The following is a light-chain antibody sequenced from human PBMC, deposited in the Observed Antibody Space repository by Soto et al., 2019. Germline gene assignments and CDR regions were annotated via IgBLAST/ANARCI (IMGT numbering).Light chain of an antibody. Sequence: EIVLMQSPDTLSLSPGERATLSCSASETISSHYIAWYQQKPGQAPRLLIFGASTRATGIPDRFSGSWSGTDFTLTISRLEPDDFAVYYCQTFGDSPFTFGPGTKVDIK. CDR3: QTFGDSPFT. CDR1: ETISSHY. V-gene: IGKV3-20*01. CDR2: GAS. J-gene: IGKJ3*01.